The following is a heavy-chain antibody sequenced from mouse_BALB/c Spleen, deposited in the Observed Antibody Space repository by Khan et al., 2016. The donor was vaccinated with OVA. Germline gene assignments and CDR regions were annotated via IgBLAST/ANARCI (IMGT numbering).Heavy chain of an antibody. V-gene: IGHV3-2*02. CDR1: GYSITSGYG. J-gene: IGHJ2*01. CDR3: ARTARIKY. Sequence: EVELVESGPGLVKPSQSLSLTCTVTGYSITSGYGWNWIRQFPGNKLEWMGYISYSGSTNYNPSHKSRISNTREPSKIQFFLQLNSVTTEDTATYYCARTARIKYWGQGTTLTVSS. CDR2: ISYSGST. D-gene: IGHD1-2*01.